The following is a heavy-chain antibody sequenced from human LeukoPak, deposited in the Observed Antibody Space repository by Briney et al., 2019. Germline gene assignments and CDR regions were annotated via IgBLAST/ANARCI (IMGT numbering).Heavy chain of an antibody. CDR1: GGSFSGYY. D-gene: IGHD2-21*02. CDR3: ARDRVIDCGGDCYNPGDNWFDP. J-gene: IGHJ5*02. CDR2: ITHSGST. Sequence: SETLSLTCAVYGGSFSGYYWCWIRKPPKKGLEWSGEITHSGSTNYNPSFKSRVTISVDKSKNQSSLKLSSVTASDTAVYYCARDRVIDCGGDCYNPGDNWFDPWGQGTLVTVSS. V-gene: IGHV4-34*01.